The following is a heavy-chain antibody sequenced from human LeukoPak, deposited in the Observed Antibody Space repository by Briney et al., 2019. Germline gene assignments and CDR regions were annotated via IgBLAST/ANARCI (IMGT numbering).Heavy chain of an antibody. D-gene: IGHD2-15*01. CDR1: GFSFSSNW. CDR2: ISTDGSST. J-gene: IGHJ4*02. Sequence: SGGSLRLSCAASGFSFSSNWLHWVRQAPGKGLVWVSRISTDGSSTNYADSVKGRFTISRDNARNTLYLLMNRLRAEDTAVYYCAREEGYCSCADYWGQGTLVTVSS. V-gene: IGHV3-74*01. CDR3: AREEGYCSCADY.